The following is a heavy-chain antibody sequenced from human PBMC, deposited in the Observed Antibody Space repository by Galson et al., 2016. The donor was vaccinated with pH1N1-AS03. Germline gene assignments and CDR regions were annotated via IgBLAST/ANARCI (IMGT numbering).Heavy chain of an antibody. D-gene: IGHD3-3*01. CDR1: GYTFSNHW. J-gene: IGHJ6*02. CDR3: ARQQDGRGSGVEWVFSYGMDV. CDR2: IYPADSST. V-gene: IGHV5-51*01. Sequence: QSGAEVKKPGESLKISCKVSGYTFSNHWIGWVRQMPGKGLEWMGIIYPADSSTTYSPSFQGQVTISADQSISTAYLQWSSLRASDTARYFCARQQDGRGSGVEWVFSYGMDVWGQGTTVIVSS.